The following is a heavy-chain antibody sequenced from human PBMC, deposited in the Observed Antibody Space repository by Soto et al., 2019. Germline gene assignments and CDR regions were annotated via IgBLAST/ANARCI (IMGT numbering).Heavy chain of an antibody. CDR3: ASPSVDFWSGYYYYYYGIDV. CDR2: IYYSGST. D-gene: IGHD3-3*01. J-gene: IGHJ6*02. CDR1: GGSISSYY. V-gene: IGHV4-59*01. Sequence: SETLSLTCTVSGGSISSYYWSWIRQPPGKRLEWIGYIYYSGSTNYNPSLQSRVTISVDTSKNQFSLKLSFVTAADTAVYYCASPSVDFWSGYYYYYYGIDVWGQGTTVTVSS.